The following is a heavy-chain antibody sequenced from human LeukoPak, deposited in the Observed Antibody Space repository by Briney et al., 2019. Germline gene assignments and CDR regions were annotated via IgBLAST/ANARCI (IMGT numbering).Heavy chain of an antibody. Sequence: SGPTLVNPTQTLTLTCTFSGFSLSTSGMCVSWIRQPPGKALEWLARIDWDDDKYYSTSLKTRLTISKDTSKNQVVLTMTNMDPVDTATYYCARIRRHNILTGSRYYYYMDVWGKGTTVTISS. D-gene: IGHD3-9*01. V-gene: IGHV2-70*11. CDR2: IDWDDDK. CDR1: GFSLSTSGMC. CDR3: ARIRRHNILTGSRYYYYMDV. J-gene: IGHJ6*03.